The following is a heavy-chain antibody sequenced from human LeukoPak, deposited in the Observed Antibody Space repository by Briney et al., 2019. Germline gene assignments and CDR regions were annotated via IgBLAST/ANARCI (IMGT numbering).Heavy chain of an antibody. Sequence: SQTLSLTCTVSGGSISSGSYYWSWIRQPAGKGLEWIGRIYTSGSTNYNPSLESRVTISVDTSKNQFSLKLSSVTAADTAVYYCAREVPLLWFGEPRHNWFDPWGQGTLVTVSS. CDR3: AREVPLLWFGEPRHNWFDP. D-gene: IGHD3-10*01. CDR1: GGSISSGSYY. CDR2: IYTSGST. V-gene: IGHV4-61*02. J-gene: IGHJ5*02.